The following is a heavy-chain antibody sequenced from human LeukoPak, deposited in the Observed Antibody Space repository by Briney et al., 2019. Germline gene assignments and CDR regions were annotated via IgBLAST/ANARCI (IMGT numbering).Heavy chain of an antibody. CDR1: GGTFSSYA. Sequence: SVKVSCKASGGTFSSYAISWVRQAPGQGLEWMGRIIPILGIANYAQKFQGRVTITADKSTSTAYMELSSLRSEDTAVYYCASNRDIQGYFQEWGQGTLVTVSS. J-gene: IGHJ1*01. CDR3: ASNRDIQGYFQE. V-gene: IGHV1-69*04. D-gene: IGHD3-9*01. CDR2: IIPILGIA.